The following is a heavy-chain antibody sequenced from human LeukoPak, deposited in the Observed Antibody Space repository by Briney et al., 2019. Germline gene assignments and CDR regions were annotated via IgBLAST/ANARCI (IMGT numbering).Heavy chain of an antibody. CDR1: GFTFSSYS. D-gene: IGHD6-13*01. Sequence: GGSLRLSCVASGFTFSSYSMNWVRQAPGKGLEWVSSISSSSSYIDYADSVKGRFTISRDNAKNSLYLQMNSLRAEDTAVYYCARDKVAAALIGVNAFDIWGQGTMVTVSS. CDR2: ISSSSSYI. J-gene: IGHJ3*02. V-gene: IGHV3-21*01. CDR3: ARDKVAAALIGVNAFDI.